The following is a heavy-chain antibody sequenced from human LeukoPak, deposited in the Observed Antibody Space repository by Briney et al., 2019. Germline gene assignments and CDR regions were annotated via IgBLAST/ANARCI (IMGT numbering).Heavy chain of an antibody. CDR2: IYYSGST. Sequence: SETLCLTCTVSGGSISSSSYYWGWIRQPPGKGLEWIGSIYYSGSTYYNPSLKSRVTISVDTSKNQFSLKLSSVTAADTAVYYCARVRTTDDGNCYYYYMDVWGKGTTVTVSS. J-gene: IGHJ6*03. V-gene: IGHV4-39*07. CDR3: ARVRTTDDGNCYYYYMDV. D-gene: IGHD4-11*01. CDR1: GGSISSSSYY.